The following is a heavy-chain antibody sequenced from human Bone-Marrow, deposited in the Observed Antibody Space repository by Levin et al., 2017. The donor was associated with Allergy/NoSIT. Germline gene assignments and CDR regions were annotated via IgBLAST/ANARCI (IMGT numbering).Heavy chain of an antibody. CDR2: IEGKAFGETI. V-gene: IGHV3-49*03. CDR1: GFTFADYT. J-gene: IGHJ3*02. CDR3: ARDPSYYYAPDAFDI. Sequence: GESLKISCTGSGFTFADYTMSWLRHSPAKGLEWVGFIEGKAFGETIQYAPSVRGRFVISRDDSRGIAYLQMSSLKTEDTGVYYCARDPSYYYAPDAFDIWGKGTMVTVSS. D-gene: IGHD3-10*01.